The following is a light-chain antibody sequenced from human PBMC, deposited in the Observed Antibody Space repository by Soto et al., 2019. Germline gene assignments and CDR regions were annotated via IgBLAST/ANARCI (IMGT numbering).Light chain of an antibody. CDR2: GAS. Sequence: EIVLTQSPGTLSLSPGERATLSCRAIQSVSSSYLAWYQQKPGQAPRLLIYGASSRDTGLPDRFSGSGSGTDFNLTISRLEPEDFAVYYCQQYGSSPLYTFGQGPKLEIK. V-gene: IGKV3-20*01. J-gene: IGKJ2*01. CDR1: QSVSSSY. CDR3: QQYGSSPLYT.